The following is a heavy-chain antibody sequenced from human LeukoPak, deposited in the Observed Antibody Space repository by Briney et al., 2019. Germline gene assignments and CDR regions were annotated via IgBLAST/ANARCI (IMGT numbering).Heavy chain of an antibody. CDR2: ISYDGSNK. Sequence: GGSLRLSCAVSGFTFSSYGMHWVRQAPGKGLEWAAVISYDGSNKYYADSVKGRFTISRDYSKNTLNLQMNSLRAEDTAVYYCAKDVTWFGELPSSYYYYYGMDVWGQGTTVTVSS. CDR1: GFTFSSYG. CDR3: AKDVTWFGELPSSYYYYYGMDV. V-gene: IGHV3-30*18. D-gene: IGHD3-10*01. J-gene: IGHJ6*02.